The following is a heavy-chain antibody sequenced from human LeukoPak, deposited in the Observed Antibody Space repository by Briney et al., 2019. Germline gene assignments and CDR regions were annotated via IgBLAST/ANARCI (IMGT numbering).Heavy chain of an antibody. CDR3: ARGSNYYDSGKGWFDP. J-gene: IGHJ5*02. D-gene: IGHD3-10*01. CDR2: INHSGST. Sequence: SETLSLTCTVSGGSISSYYWSWIRQPPGKGLEWIGEINHSGSTNYNPSLKSRVTISVDTSKNQFSLKLSSVTAADTAVYYCARGSNYYDSGKGWFDPWGQGTLVTVSS. V-gene: IGHV4-34*01. CDR1: GGSISSYY.